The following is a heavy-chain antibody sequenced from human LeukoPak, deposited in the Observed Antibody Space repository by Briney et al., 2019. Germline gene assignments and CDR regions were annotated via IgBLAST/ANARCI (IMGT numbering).Heavy chain of an antibody. CDR2: IYYSGST. Sequence: SETLSLTCTVSGYSISSGYYWGWIRQPPGKGLEWIGSIYYSGSTYYNPSLKSRVTISVDTSKNQFSLKLSSVTAADTAVYYCARFGGSKYYFDYWGQGTLVTVSS. CDR1: GYSISSGYY. CDR3: ARFGGSKYYFDY. J-gene: IGHJ4*02. V-gene: IGHV4-38-2*02. D-gene: IGHD3-16*01.